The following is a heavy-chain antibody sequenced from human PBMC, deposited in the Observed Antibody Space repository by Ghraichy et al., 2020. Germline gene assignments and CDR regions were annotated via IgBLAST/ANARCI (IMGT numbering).Heavy chain of an antibody. CDR1: GYTFTNYW. Sequence: GESLNISCKASGYTFTNYWIGWVRQMPGKGLEWMGIIYPRDSDTRYSPSFQGQVTISADKSITTAYLQWSSLKASDTAMYYCARESGSAVIDFWGQGTLVTVSS. CDR2: IYPRDSDT. V-gene: IGHV5-51*01. D-gene: IGHD1-26*01. J-gene: IGHJ4*02. CDR3: ARESGSAVIDF.